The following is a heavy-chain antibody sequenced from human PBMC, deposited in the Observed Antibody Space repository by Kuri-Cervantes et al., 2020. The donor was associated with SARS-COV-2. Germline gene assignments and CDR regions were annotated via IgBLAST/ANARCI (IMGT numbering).Heavy chain of an antibody. Sequence: ASVKDSCKASGYTFTGYYMHWVRQAPGQGLEWMGWINHNSGGTNYAQKFQGWVTMTMDTSISTAYMELSRLRSDDTAVYYCARVPDDSSCYQGELEYWGQGTLVTVSS. CDR1: GYTFTGYY. J-gene: IGHJ4*02. CDR2: INHNSGGT. D-gene: IGHD3-22*01. CDR3: ARVPDDSSCYQGELEY. V-gene: IGHV1-2*04.